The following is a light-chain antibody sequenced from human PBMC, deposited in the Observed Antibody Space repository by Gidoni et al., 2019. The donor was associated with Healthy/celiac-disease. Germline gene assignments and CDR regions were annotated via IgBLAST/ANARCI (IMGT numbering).Light chain of an antibody. J-gene: IGKJ2*01. V-gene: IGKV1-13*02. CDR1: QGISRA. Sequence: AIQLTPSPSSLSASVGDRVTITCRASQGISRALAWYQQKPGKAPKLLIYDASSLESGVPSRGSGSGSGTDFTLTISSLQPEDFATYYCQQFNSYPPYTFGQXTKLEIK. CDR3: QQFNSYPPYT. CDR2: DAS.